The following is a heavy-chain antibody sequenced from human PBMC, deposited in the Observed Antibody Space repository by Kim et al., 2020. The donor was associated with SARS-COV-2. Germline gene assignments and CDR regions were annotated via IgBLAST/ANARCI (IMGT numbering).Heavy chain of an antibody. D-gene: IGHD2-2*02. CDR3: ARGAPAAIYDY. J-gene: IGHJ4*02. V-gene: IGHV1-69*01. CDR2: A. Sequence: ANYAQKFQGRVPITADESTSTAYMELSSLRSEDTALYYCARGAPAAIYDYWGQGTLVTVSS.